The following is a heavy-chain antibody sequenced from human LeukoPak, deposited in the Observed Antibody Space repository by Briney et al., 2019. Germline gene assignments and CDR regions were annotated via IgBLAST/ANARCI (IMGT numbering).Heavy chain of an antibody. Sequence: PSETLSLTCTVSGGSISGSSYYWGWIRQPPGKGLEWIGSIYYSGSTYYNPSLKSRVTISVDTSKNQFSLKLSSVTAADTAVYYCARGGVYDFWSGYSVSFDYWGQGTLVTVSS. J-gene: IGHJ4*02. D-gene: IGHD3-3*01. CDR3: ARGGVYDFWSGYSVSFDY. CDR1: GGSISGSSYY. CDR2: IYYSGST. V-gene: IGHV4-39*01.